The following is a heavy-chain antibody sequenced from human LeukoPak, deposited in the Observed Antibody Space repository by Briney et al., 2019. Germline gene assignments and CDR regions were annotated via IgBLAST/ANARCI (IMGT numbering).Heavy chain of an antibody. J-gene: IGHJ4*02. CDR2: IYGGGNI. CDR3: ARGARYYDSSGYSISDY. Sequence: GGSLRLSCAASGFTVSSNYMNWVRQAPGKGLEWVSVIYGGGNIYYADSVKGRFTISRDNSKNTLYLQMNSLRAEDTAVYYCARGARYYDSSGYSISDYWGQGTLVTVSS. CDR1: GFTVSSNY. V-gene: IGHV3-53*01. D-gene: IGHD3-22*01.